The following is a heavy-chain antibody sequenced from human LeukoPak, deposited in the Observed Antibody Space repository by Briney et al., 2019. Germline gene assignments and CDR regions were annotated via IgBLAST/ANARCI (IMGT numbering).Heavy chain of an antibody. D-gene: IGHD5-12*01. CDR1: GFTVSSNY. CDR2: IYSGGST. J-gene: IGHJ6*02. V-gene: IGHV3-53*04. CDR3: ARDHVARGYYYYGMDV. Sequence: GGSLRLSCAASGFTVSSNYMSWVRQAPGKGLEWVSVIYSGGSTYYADSVKGRFTISRHNSKNTLYLQMNSLRAEDTAVYYCARDHVARGYYYYGMDVWGQGTTVTVSS.